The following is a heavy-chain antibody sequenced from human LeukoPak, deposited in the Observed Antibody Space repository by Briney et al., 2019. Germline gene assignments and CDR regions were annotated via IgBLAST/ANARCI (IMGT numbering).Heavy chain of an antibody. D-gene: IGHD3-3*01. V-gene: IGHV4-59*01. Sequence: SETLSLTCTVSGGSFSSYYWTWIRQPPGKGLEWIGYIDHGGSTNYNPSLRSRVSISSDTSKIQFSLELTSVTAADTAVYYCARDNDFWSDYYRLFDYWGQGTLVTVSS. CDR3: ARDNDFWSDYYRLFDY. CDR1: GGSFSSYY. J-gene: IGHJ4*02. CDR2: IDHGGST.